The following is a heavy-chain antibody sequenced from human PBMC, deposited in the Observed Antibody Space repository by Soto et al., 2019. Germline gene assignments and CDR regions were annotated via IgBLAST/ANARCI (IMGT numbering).Heavy chain of an antibody. J-gene: IGHJ4*02. CDR1: GGTFSTSL. Sequence: QVQLVQSGAEVKKPGSSVKVSCKASGGTFSTSLISWVRQAPGQGLEWMGGIIPIFGTPNYAQKFQGRVTITADESTSTVYMELHSLRSEDTAMYYCARGYTEYDDHSYYFDSWGQGTQVTVSS. CDR3: ARGYTEYDDHSYYFDS. CDR2: IIPIFGTP. D-gene: IGHD1-20*01. V-gene: IGHV1-69*01.